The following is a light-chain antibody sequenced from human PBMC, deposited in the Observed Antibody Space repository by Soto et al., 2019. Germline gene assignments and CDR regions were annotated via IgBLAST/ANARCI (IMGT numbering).Light chain of an antibody. CDR2: AAS. V-gene: IGKV1-39*01. J-gene: IGKJ5*01. CDR3: QQSYSTPIT. Sequence: DIQMTQSPSSVSASVVDRVTLTCRASQGISSYLNWYQQEPVKAPKLLIYAASSLQSGVPSRFSGSGSGTDFTLTISSLQPEDFATYYCQQSYSTPITFGQGTLLEI. CDR1: QGISSY.